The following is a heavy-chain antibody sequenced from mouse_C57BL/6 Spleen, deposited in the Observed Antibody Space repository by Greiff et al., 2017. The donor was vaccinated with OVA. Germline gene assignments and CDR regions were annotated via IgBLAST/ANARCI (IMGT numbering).Heavy chain of an antibody. V-gene: IGHV1-82*01. CDR1: GYAFSSSW. CDR2: IYPGDGDT. J-gene: IGHJ3*01. CDR3: AVGPWCAY. Sequence: QVQLQQSGPELVKPGASVKISCEASGYAFSSSWMNWVKQRPGKGLEWIGRIYPGDGDTNYNGKFKGKATLTADKSSSTAYMQLSSLTSEDSAVYFCAVGPWCAYWGKGTLVTVSA.